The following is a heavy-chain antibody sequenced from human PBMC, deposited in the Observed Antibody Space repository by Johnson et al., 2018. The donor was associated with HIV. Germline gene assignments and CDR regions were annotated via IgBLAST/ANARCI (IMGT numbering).Heavy chain of an antibody. CDR3: SGGRDLRAFDT. V-gene: IGHV3-49*04. D-gene: IGHD3-16*01. J-gene: IGHJ3*02. CDR2: IRTKAYGGTT. Sequence: VQLVESGGGLVQPGGSLRLSCAASGFTFSSYAMSWVRQAPGKGLEWVSFIRTKAYGGTTQCAASVKDRFTISRDDSKGLAYLVMNSLETEDTAVYYCSGGRDLRAFDTWGQGTMVTVSS. CDR1: GFTFSSYA.